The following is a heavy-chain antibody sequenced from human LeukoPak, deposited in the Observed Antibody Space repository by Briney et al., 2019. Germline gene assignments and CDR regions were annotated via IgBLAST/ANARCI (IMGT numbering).Heavy chain of an antibody. CDR2: INPIFGTA. CDR3: AGIPVFGVVLHQEPV. CDR1: GGTFSSYA. Sequence: GASVKVSCKASGGTFSSYAISWVRQAPGQGLEWMGGINPIFGTANYAQKLQGRVTITADESTSTAYMELSSLRSEDTAVYFCAGIPVFGVVLHQEPVWGKGATVTVSS. J-gene: IGHJ6*04. D-gene: IGHD3-3*01. V-gene: IGHV1-69*13.